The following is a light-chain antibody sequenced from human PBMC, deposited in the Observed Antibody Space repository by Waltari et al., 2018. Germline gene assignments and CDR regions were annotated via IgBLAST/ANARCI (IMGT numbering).Light chain of an antibody. CDR2: DVS. CDR3: CSDAGSYTWV. Sequence: QSALTQPRSVSGSPGLSVTISCTGTSSDVGGYNYVSWSQQNPGKATKLMIYDVSKRLHGVQDRLSRSKAGNPAALTIYGLQAEDEADYYCCSDAGSYTWVFGGGTKLTVL. CDR1: SSDVGGYNY. J-gene: IGLJ3*02. V-gene: IGLV2-11*01.